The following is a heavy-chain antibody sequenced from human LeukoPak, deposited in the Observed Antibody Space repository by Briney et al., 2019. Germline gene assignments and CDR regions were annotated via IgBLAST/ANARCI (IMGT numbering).Heavy chain of an antibody. Sequence: ASVKVSCKASGGTFSSYAISWVRQAPGQGLEWMGGIIPIFGTANYAQKFQGRVTITADESTSTAYMELSSLRSGDTAVYYCARRKNAFGEFSDSLDYWGQGTLVTVSS. CDR3: ARRKNAFGEFSDSLDY. V-gene: IGHV1-69*13. CDR2: IIPIFGTA. J-gene: IGHJ4*02. D-gene: IGHD3-10*01. CDR1: GGTFSSYA.